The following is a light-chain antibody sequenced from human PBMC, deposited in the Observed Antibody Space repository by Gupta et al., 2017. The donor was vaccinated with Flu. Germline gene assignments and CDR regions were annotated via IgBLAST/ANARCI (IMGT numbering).Light chain of an antibody. CDR3: SSYISSSTLV. J-gene: IGLJ2*01. Sequence: SPLTPPASLSRSPGQSITISCTGTSSDIGSYNYVSWYQQHPGQAPKLLIYGVTNRPSGVSNRFSASKSGDTASLTISGLQAEDEADYYCSSYISSSTLVFGGGTKLTVL. V-gene: IGLV2-14*01. CDR2: GVT. CDR1: SSDIGSYNY.